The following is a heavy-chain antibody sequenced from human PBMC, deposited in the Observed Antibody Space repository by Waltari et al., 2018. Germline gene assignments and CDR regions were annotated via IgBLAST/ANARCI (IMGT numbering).Heavy chain of an antibody. Sequence: EVQLVQSGAEVKKPGESLKISCKGSGYSFTSYWIGWVRQMPGKGLEWMGIIYPGDADTRYSPSFQGQVTISADKSISTAYLQWSSLKASDTAMYYCARRYDSLTGYYHFDYWGQGTLVTVSS. V-gene: IGHV5-51*01. CDR2: IYPGDADT. CDR3: ARRYDSLTGYYHFDY. J-gene: IGHJ4*02. CDR1: GYSFTSYW. D-gene: IGHD3-9*01.